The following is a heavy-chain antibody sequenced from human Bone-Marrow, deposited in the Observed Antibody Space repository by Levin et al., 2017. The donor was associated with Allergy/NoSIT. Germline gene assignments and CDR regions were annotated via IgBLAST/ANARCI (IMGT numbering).Heavy chain of an antibody. J-gene: IGHJ4*02. V-gene: IGHV4-39*07. Sequence: SETLSLTCTVSGGSISSSSYYWGWIRQPPGKGLEWIGSIYYSGSTYYNPSLKSRVTISVDTSKNQFSLKLSSVTAADTAVYYCARDRLLVTAIGYRWGQGTLVTVSS. CDR3: ARDRLLVTAIGYR. D-gene: IGHD2-21*02. CDR2: IYYSGST. CDR1: GGSISSSSYY.